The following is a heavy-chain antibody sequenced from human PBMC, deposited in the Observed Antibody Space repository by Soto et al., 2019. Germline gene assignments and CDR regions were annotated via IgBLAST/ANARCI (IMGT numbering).Heavy chain of an antibody. D-gene: IGHD1-20*01. V-gene: IGHV3-66*01. CDR1: GFTVSNYY. Sequence: PGGSLRLSCVVSGFTVSNYYMTWVRQAPGKGLEWVSVLYRDGNTYYAESVKGRFTISRDNSKNTLYPQMSSLRVEDSGVYYCARDPDTLIATTDFDPWGQGTLVTVSS. CDR3: ARDPDTLIATTDFDP. J-gene: IGHJ5*02. CDR2: LYRDGNT.